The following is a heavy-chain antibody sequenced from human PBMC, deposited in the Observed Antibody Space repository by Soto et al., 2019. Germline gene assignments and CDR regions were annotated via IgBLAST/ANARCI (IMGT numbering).Heavy chain of an antibody. CDR1: GGTFSSYA. Sequence: SVKVSCKASGGTFSSYAISWVRQAPGQGLXWMXGIXXIXGXXXYXXXFQGRVTMTRDTSISTAYMELSRLRSDDTAVYYCASPRGYSYGLDYWGQGTLVTVSS. J-gene: IGHJ4*02. D-gene: IGHD5-18*01. CDR2: IXXIXGXX. CDR3: ASPRGYSYGLDY. V-gene: IGHV1-69*05.